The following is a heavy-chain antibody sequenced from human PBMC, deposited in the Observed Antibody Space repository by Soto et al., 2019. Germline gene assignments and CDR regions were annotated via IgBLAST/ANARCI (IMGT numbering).Heavy chain of an antibody. CDR2: INHSGST. D-gene: IGHD6-19*01. Sequence: PSETLSLTCAVYGGSFSGYYWSWIRQPPGKGLEWIGEINHSGSTNYNPSLKSRVTISVDTSKNQFSLKLSSVTAADTAVYYCAGRIAVAGQNWFDPWGQGTLVTVSS. CDR1: GGSFSGYY. J-gene: IGHJ5*02. CDR3: AGRIAVAGQNWFDP. V-gene: IGHV4-34*01.